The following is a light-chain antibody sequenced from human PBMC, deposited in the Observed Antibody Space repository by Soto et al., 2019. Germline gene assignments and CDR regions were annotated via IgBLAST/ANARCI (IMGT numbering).Light chain of an antibody. CDR1: QSVSRR. Sequence: EIVLTQSPGTLSLSPGGRANFSWWASQSVSRRLAWYQPRPGQSPRLLISGASMRASGVPVRFSGSGSGTDFTLTISRLEPEDFAVYYCQHYGETPITLGLGTRLEIK. V-gene: IGKV3-20*01. J-gene: IGKJ5*01. CDR2: GAS. CDR3: QHYGETPIT.